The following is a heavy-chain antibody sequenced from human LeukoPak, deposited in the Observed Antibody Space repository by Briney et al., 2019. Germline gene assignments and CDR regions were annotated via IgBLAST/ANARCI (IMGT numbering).Heavy chain of an antibody. J-gene: IGHJ4*02. CDR3: ARTFVSGDGYKVGYFDY. CDR2: IYPSGNI. CDR1: GLTFSNSY. D-gene: IGHD5-24*01. Sequence: PGGSLRLSCAASGLTFSNSYMSWVRQAPGKGLEWVSLIYPSGNIYYADSVKGRFTISRDNSKNTLFLQMNSVRAGDTAIYYCARTFVSGDGYKVGYFDYWGQGTLVTVSS. V-gene: IGHV3-53*01.